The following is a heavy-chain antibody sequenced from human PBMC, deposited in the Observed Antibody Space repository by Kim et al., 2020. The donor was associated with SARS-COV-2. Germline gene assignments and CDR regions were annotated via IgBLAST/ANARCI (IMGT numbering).Heavy chain of an antibody. V-gene: IGHV3-30*18. J-gene: IGHJ4*02. CDR1: GFTFSSYG. D-gene: IGHD3-9*01. CDR2: ISYDGSNK. CDR3: AKADYDILTGHLDY. Sequence: GGSLRLSCAASGFTFSSYGMHWVRQAPGKGLEWVAVISYDGSNKYYVDSVKGRFTISRDNSKNTLYLQMNSLRAEDTAVYYCAKADYDILTGHLDYWGQGTLVTVSS.